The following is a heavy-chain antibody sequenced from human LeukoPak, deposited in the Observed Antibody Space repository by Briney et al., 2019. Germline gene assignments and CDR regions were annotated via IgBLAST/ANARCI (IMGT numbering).Heavy chain of an antibody. CDR1: GYSFTSYW. CDR2: IYPGDSDT. Sequence: GESLKISCKGSGYSFTSYWIGWVRQMPGKGLEWMGIIYPGDSDTRYSPSFQGQVTISADKSNSTAYLQWGSLKASDTAMYYCARVPSSASCYSDYWGQGTLVTVSS. D-gene: IGHD2-2*02. V-gene: IGHV5-51*01. CDR3: ARVPSSASCYSDY. J-gene: IGHJ4*02.